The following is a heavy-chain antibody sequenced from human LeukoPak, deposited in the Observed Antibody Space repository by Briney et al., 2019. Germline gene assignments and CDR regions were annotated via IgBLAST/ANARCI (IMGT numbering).Heavy chain of an antibody. Sequence: SETLSLTCTVSGGSISSSSYYGGWIRQPPGKGLEWIGSIYYSGSTYYNPSLKSRVTISVDTSKNQFSLKLSSVTAADTAVYYCARQGAIRRIAAAGTARDFDYWGQGTLVTVSS. D-gene: IGHD6-13*01. V-gene: IGHV4-39*01. CDR3: ARQGAIRRIAAAGTARDFDY. J-gene: IGHJ4*02. CDR2: IYYSGST. CDR1: GGSISSSSYY.